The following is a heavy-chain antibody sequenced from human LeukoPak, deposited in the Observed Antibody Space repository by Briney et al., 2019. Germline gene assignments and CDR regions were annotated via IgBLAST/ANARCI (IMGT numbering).Heavy chain of an antibody. Sequence: GGSLRLSCAASGLTFSSYVMNWVRQAPGRGLEWVSGISISGDTTHYVDSVKGRFTISRDNSRNTLYLQMHSMRAEDTALYYCAKKCSSTCYALDIWGQGTMVTVSS. CDR1: GLTFSSYV. D-gene: IGHD6-13*01. V-gene: IGHV3-23*01. J-gene: IGHJ3*02. CDR3: AKKCSSTCYALDI. CDR2: ISISGDTT.